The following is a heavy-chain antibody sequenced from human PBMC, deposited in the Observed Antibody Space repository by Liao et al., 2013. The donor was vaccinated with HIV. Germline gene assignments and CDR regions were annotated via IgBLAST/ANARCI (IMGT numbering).Heavy chain of an antibody. Sequence: QVQLQQWGAGLLKPSETLSLTCAVYGGSFSGYYWSWIRQPPGKGLEWIGEINHSGSTNYNPSLKSRVTISVDTSKNQFSLKLSSVTAADTAVYYCARDGGASFNFPAEYFQHWGQGTLVTVSS. CDR1: GGSFSGYY. CDR3: ARDGGASFNFPAEYFQH. V-gene: IGHV4-34*01. D-gene: IGHD3-16*01. J-gene: IGHJ1*01. CDR2: INHSGST.